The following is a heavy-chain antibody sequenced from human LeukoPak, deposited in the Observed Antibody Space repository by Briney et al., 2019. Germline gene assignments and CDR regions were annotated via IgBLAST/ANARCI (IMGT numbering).Heavy chain of an antibody. CDR2: IYYRGST. D-gene: IGHD3-3*01. CDR1: GGSISSSTYY. Sequence: SETLSLTCTVSGGSISSSTYYWGCIPQPPGKGLESIGTIYYRGSTYYNPSLKSRVTISVDTSKNQFSLKLTSVTAADTAVYYCARLGRTYYDFWSGPWGQGTLVTVSS. CDR3: ARLGRTYYDFWSGP. V-gene: IGHV4-39*01. J-gene: IGHJ5*02.